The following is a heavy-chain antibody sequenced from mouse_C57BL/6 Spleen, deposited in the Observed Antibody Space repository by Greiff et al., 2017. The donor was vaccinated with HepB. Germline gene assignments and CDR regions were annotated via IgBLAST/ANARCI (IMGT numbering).Heavy chain of an antibody. Sequence: VQLQQSGAELVRPGASVKLSCTASGFNIKDDYMHWVKQRPEQGLEWIGWIDPENGDTEYASKFQGKATITADTSSNTAYLQLSSLTSEDTTVYYCTYYYYGRGMDYWGQGTSVTVSS. CDR1: GFNIKDDY. D-gene: IGHD1-1*01. V-gene: IGHV14-4*01. CDR3: TYYYYGRGMDY. CDR2: IDPENGDT. J-gene: IGHJ4*01.